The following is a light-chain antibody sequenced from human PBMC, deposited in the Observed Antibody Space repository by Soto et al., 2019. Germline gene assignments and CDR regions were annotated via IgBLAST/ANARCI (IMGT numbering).Light chain of an antibody. J-gene: IGKJ1*01. CDR3: QQYYTFRQM. CDR1: ESISSW. CDR2: DAS. V-gene: IGKV1-5*01. Sequence: MTRCISTLWASVGERMSVACGASESISSWLAWYQEKPGKAPNLLIYDASSLESGVSSRFSGSGSGTVCPRSRHSLQPDDFAWKYCQQYYTFRQMFGEGTKVDIK.